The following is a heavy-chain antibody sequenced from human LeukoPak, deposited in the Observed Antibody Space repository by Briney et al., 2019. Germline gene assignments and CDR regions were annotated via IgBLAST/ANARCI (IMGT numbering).Heavy chain of an antibody. V-gene: IGHV3-48*03. Sequence: PGGSLRLSCAGSGFTFSNYEMNWVRQAPGKGMEWVSYISSSGNTIYYADSVKGRFTISRDNAKNSLYLHMNSLRVEDTAVYYCARGGLVGDYWGQGTLVTVSS. CDR2: ISSSGNTI. J-gene: IGHJ4*02. CDR3: ARGGLVGDY. CDR1: GFTFSNYE. D-gene: IGHD2-8*02.